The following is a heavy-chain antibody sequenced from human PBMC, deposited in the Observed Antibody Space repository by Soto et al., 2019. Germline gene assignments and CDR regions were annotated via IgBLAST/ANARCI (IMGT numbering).Heavy chain of an antibody. CDR2: IWYDGSNK. CDR3: ARVPRYYYDSREGNAFDI. Sequence: PGGSLRLSCAASGFTFSSYGMHWVRQAPGKGLEWVAVIWYDGSNKYYADSVKGRFTISRDNSKNTLYLQMNSLRAEDTAVYYCARVPRYYYDSREGNAFDIWGQGTMVTVSS. J-gene: IGHJ3*02. CDR1: GFTFSSYG. D-gene: IGHD3-22*01. V-gene: IGHV3-33*01.